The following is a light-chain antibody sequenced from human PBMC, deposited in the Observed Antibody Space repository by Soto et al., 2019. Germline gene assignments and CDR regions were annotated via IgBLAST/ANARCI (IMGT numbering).Light chain of an antibody. Sequence: SYELTQPPSVSVAPGQTAEISCGGDNIESTGVHWYQQKPGQAPVLVVYDDSDRPSEIPERFSGSNSGNTATLTISRVEADYYCGSWDTSLSVSVFGIGTKVTVL. V-gene: IGLV3-21*02. CDR3: TSLSVSV. J-gene: IGLJ1*01. CDR2: DDS. CDR1: NIESTG.